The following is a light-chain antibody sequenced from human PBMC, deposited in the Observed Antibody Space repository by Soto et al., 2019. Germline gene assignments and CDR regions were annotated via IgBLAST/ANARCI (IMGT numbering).Light chain of an antibody. V-gene: IGKV3-15*01. J-gene: IGKJ1*01. Sequence: EVVMTQSPAALSVSPGERATLSCRASQTVLTKLAWYQQKPGQAPRLLIYDASTRATGVPARFSGSGSGTEFTLTISSLQSEDFAVYYCQQYHFWLGWTFGRGTKVAIK. CDR2: DAS. CDR3: QQYHFWLGWT. CDR1: QTVLTK.